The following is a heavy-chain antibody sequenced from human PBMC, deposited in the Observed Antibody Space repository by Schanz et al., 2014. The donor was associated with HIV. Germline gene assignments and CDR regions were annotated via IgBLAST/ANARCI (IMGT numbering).Heavy chain of an antibody. CDR2: ITISNGYV. CDR1: GFSFNTYT. CDR3: GTYNYGSGHDY. Sequence: YLAESGGGLVKPGGSLRLSCVVSGFSFNTYTLHWVRQAPGKGLEWVSSITISNGYVYYVDSVQGRFTISSDKARSSVYLQMSSLRAEDTAIYHCGTYNYGSGHDYWGQGTLVTVSS. D-gene: IGHD3-10*01. V-gene: IGHV3-21*04. J-gene: IGHJ4*02.